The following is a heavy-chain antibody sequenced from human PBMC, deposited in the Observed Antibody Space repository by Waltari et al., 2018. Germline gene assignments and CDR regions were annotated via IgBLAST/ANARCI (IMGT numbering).Heavy chain of an antibody. D-gene: IGHD5-12*01. CDR2: IYYSGST. V-gene: IGHV4-59*11. CDR1: GGSISSHY. J-gene: IGHJ4*02. Sequence: QVQLQESGPGLVKPSETLSLTCTVSGGSISSHYWSWIRQPPGKGLEWIGYIYYSGSTNYNPSLKSRVTISVDTSKNQFSLKLSSVTAADTAVYYCARGVATRKYYFDYWGQGTLVTVSS. CDR3: ARGVATRKYYFDY.